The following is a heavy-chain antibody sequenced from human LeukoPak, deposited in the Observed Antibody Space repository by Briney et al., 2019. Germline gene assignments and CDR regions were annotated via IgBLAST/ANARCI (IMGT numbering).Heavy chain of an antibody. CDR1: GITLSNYG. CDR2: ISDSGGRT. V-gene: IGHV3-23*01. CDR3: ARRGVVIRGFLVGFHKEAYYYDS. D-gene: IGHD3-10*01. Sequence: GGSLRPSCAVSGITLSNYGMSWVRQAPGKGLEWVAGISDSGGRTNYADSVKGRFTISRDNPKNTLSLQMNSLRTEDTAVYFCARRGVVIRGFLVGFHKEAYYYDSWGQGALVTVPS. J-gene: IGHJ4*02.